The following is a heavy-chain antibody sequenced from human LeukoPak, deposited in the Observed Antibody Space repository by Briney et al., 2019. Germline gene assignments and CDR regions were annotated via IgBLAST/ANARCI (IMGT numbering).Heavy chain of an antibody. V-gene: IGHV4-34*01. Sequence: PSETLSLTCAVYGGSFSGYYWSWIRQSPGKGLEWIGEINHSGSTNYNPSLKSRVTISVDTSKNQFSLKLGSVTAADTAVYYCAREYCSSTSCYLYYMDVWGKGTTVTVSS. CDR1: GGSFSGYY. CDR2: INHSGST. J-gene: IGHJ6*03. D-gene: IGHD2-2*01. CDR3: AREYCSSTSCYLYYMDV.